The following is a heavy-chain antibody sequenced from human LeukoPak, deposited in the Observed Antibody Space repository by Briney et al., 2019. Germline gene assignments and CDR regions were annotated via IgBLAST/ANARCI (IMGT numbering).Heavy chain of an antibody. J-gene: IGHJ4*02. CDR2: ISGGGGST. CDR1: RFTFSSYS. D-gene: IGHD5-24*01. V-gene: IGHV3-23*01. CDR3: AKGRGWLQFFDY. Sequence: GGSLRLSCAASRFTFSSYSMNWVRQAPGKGLEWVSTISGGGGSTFYADSVKGRFTISRDNSKNTLYLQMNSLRAEDTAVYYCAKGRGWLQFFDYWGQGTLVTVSS.